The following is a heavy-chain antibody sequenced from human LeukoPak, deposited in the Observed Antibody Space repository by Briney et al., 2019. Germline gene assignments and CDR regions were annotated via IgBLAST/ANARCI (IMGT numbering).Heavy chain of an antibody. Sequence: GVSLRLSCAASGFTMSHYGVSWVRQAPGKGLEWISGIRSAVETTHYADSVKGRFTISRDDSKNALSLQLNSLRPEDTALYYCAKHFCTGLDCSLFDSWGQGTLVTVSS. CDR2: IRSAVETT. J-gene: IGHJ4*02. CDR1: GFTMSHYG. V-gene: IGHV3-23*01. D-gene: IGHD3/OR15-3a*01. CDR3: AKHFCTGLDCSLFDS.